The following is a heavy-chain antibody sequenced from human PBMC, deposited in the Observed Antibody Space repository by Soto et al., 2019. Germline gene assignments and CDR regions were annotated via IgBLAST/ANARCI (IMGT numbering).Heavy chain of an antibody. Sequence: PGGSLRLSCAASGFRFEDYNMHWVRQGPGKGLEWVSFISWNGANTFYADSVKGRFTISRDSSKKSVSLQINSLRSEDTALYYCARETLSHGFALDVWGQGTTVTVSS. CDR2: ISWNGANT. V-gene: IGHV3-43*01. CDR1: GFRFEDYN. D-gene: IGHD5-12*01. CDR3: ARETLSHGFALDV. J-gene: IGHJ6*02.